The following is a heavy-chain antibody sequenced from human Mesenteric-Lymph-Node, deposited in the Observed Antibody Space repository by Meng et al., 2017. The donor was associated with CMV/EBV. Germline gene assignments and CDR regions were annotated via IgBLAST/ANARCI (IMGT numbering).Heavy chain of an antibody. J-gene: IGHJ6*02. Sequence: GESLKISCAASGFTFSSYWMHWVRQAPGKGLVWVSRIHSDGSTTSYADSVKGRFTISRDNAKNTLSLQMNSLRAEDTAVYYCARGGYGIYGLDVWGQGTTVTVSS. V-gene: IGHV3-74*01. D-gene: IGHD2-15*01. CDR3: ARGGYGIYGLDV. CDR1: GFTFSSYW. CDR2: IHSDGSTT.